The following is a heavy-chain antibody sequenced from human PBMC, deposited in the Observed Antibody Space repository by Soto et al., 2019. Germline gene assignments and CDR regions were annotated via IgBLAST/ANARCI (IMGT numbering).Heavy chain of an antibody. V-gene: IGHV4-31*03. J-gene: IGHJ6*02. CDR1: GGSIRSGGYF. D-gene: IGHD1-20*01. Sequence: QVQLQESGPGLVKPSQTLSLTCIVSGGSIRSGGYFWSWISQHPGKGLEWIGNIYYNSGSTYYTPSLKSRVSIAVDASKNQFSLDLRSVTAADTAVYFCARDKHLPYNSYSGKGYYGMDVRDQGTTVIVS. CDR3: ARDKHLPYNSYSGKGYYGMDV. CDR2: IYYNSGST.